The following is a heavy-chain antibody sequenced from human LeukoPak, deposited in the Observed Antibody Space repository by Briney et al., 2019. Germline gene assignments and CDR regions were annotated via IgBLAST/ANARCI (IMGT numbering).Heavy chain of an antibody. CDR1: GFTFSSYS. V-gene: IGHV3-21*01. CDR3: ARWVGANLFDY. D-gene: IGHD1-26*01. Sequence: GGSLRLSCAASGFTFSSYSMNWVRQAPGKGLEWVSSISSSSSYIYYADSVKGRFTISRDNAKNSLYLQMNSLRAEDTAVYYCARWVGANLFDYWGRGTLVTVSS. CDR2: ISSSSSYI. J-gene: IGHJ4*02.